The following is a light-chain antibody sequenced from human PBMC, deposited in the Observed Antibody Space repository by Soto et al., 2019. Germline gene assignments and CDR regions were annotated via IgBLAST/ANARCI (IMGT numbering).Light chain of an antibody. CDR3: QQYNNRPLT. Sequence: EIVMTQSPATLSVSPGERATLSCRASQSVSSNLAWYQQNPGQAPRLLISGASTRATGIPARFSGSGSGTEFTLSISSLQSEDFAVYYCQQYNNRPLTFGGGTKVEIK. J-gene: IGKJ4*01. CDR1: QSVSSN. CDR2: GAS. V-gene: IGKV3D-15*01.